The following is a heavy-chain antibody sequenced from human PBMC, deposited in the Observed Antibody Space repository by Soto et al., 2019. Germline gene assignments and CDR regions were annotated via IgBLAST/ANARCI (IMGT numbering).Heavy chain of an antibody. D-gene: IGHD6-6*01. V-gene: IGHV3-9*01. CDR2: ISWNSGSI. Sequence: LRLSCAASGFTFDDYAMHWVRQAPGKGLEWVSGISWNSGSIGYADSVKGRFTISRDNAKNSLYLQRNSLRAEDTALYYCAKDGIAARLGAFDIWGQGTMVTVSS. CDR3: AKDGIAARLGAFDI. J-gene: IGHJ3*02. CDR1: GFTFDDYA.